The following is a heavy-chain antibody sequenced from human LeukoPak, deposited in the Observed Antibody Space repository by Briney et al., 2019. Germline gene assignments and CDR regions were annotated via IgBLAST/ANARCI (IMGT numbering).Heavy chain of an antibody. CDR3: ARDLDIVVVPAASPRTLDI. J-gene: IGHJ3*02. CDR2: INPNSGGT. D-gene: IGHD2-2*01. Sequence: ASVKVSCKASGYTFTGYYMHWVRQAPGQGLEWMGWINPNSGGTNYAQKFQGRVTMTRDTSISTAYMELSRLRSDDTAVYYCARDLDIVVVPAASPRTLDIWGQGTMVTVSS. V-gene: IGHV1-2*02. CDR1: GYTFTGYY.